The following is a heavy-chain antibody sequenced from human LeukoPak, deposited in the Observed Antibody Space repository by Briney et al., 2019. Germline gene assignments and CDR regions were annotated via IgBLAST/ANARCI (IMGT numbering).Heavy chain of an antibody. V-gene: IGHV4-39*01. CDR2: IFSSGST. CDR1: GGSISSNNYY. D-gene: IGHD2-2*01. J-gene: IGHJ4*02. CDR3: ARSVFLMIDAYDY. Sequence: SETLPLTCSISGGSISSNNYYWGWFDHPPGNGLEWIGSIFSSGSTYYSPSLKSRVTISVYTSKNQFSLKLNSVAVAETAVYYCARSVFLMIDAYDYWGQGTLVVVSS.